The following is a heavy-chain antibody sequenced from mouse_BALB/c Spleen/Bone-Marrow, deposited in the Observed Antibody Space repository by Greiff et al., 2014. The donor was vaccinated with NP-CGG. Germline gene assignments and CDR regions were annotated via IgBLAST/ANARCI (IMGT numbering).Heavy chain of an antibody. CDR3: TRLSLLRGYFDY. V-gene: IGHV1S81*02. D-gene: IGHD1-2*01. CDR2: INPSNGGT. Sequence: QVKLMESGAELVKPGTSVKLSCKASGYTFTSYYIYWVKQRPGQGLKWIGEINPSNGGTNFNEKFKSKATLTVDKSSSTAYMQLSSLTSEDSAVYYCTRLSLLRGYFDYWGQGTTLTVSS. CDR1: GYTFTSYY. J-gene: IGHJ2*01.